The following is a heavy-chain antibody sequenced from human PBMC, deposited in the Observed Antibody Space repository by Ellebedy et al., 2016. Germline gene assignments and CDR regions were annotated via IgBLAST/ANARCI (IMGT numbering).Heavy chain of an antibody. CDR2: IWYDGSNK. J-gene: IGHJ4*02. D-gene: IGHD6-19*01. CDR3: ARDARSSGWSGTFCFDY. Sequence: GGSLRLSCAASGFTFSSYGMHWVRQAPGKGLEWVAIIWYDGSNKYYADSVKGRFTISRENSKNTLYLQMNNLRVEDTAVYYCARDARSSGWSGTFCFDYWGQGTLVTVSS. V-gene: IGHV3-33*01. CDR1: GFTFSSYG.